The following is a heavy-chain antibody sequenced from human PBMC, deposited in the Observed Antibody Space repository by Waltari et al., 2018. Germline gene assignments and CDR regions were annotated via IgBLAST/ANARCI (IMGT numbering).Heavy chain of an antibody. Sequence: EVQLVESGGGLVKPGGSLRLSCAASGFTFSSYSMNWVRQAPGKGLEWVSSISSSSSYIYYADSVKGRFTISRDNAKNSLYLQMNSLRAEDTAVYYCARDRYGSGSYTFYYYYYGMDVWGQGTTVTVSS. CDR1: GFTFSSYS. CDR2: ISSSSSYI. J-gene: IGHJ6*02. D-gene: IGHD3-10*01. V-gene: IGHV3-21*01. CDR3: ARDRYGSGSYTFYYYYYGMDV.